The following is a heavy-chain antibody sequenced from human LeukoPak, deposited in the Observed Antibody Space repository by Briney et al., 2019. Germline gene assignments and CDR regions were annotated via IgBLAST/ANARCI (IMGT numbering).Heavy chain of an antibody. CDR3: ATQSSGYPEYFQY. CDR1: GGSISSTSYY. D-gene: IGHD3-22*01. J-gene: IGHJ1*01. Sequence: KASETLSLTCTVSGGSISSTSYYWGWIRQPPGKGLEWIGSIYSSGSTYYKSSLKSRVTISVDTSKNQFSLKLSSVTAADTAMYYCATQSSGYPEYFQYWGQGTLVPVSS. V-gene: IGHV4-39*07. CDR2: IYSSGST.